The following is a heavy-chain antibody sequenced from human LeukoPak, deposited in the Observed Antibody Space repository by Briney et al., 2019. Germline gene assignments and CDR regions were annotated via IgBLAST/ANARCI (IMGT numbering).Heavy chain of an antibody. D-gene: IGHD3-22*01. CDR1: GFTVSSND. Sequence: GGSLRLSCAASGFTVSSNDMSWVRQAPGKGLEWVSVIYSGGSTYYADSVKGRFTISRDNSKNTLYLQMNSLRAEDTAVYYCARMDYDSSGYYYGYFDYWGQGTLVTVSS. CDR3: ARMDYDSSGYYYGYFDY. V-gene: IGHV3-53*01. CDR2: IYSGGST. J-gene: IGHJ4*02.